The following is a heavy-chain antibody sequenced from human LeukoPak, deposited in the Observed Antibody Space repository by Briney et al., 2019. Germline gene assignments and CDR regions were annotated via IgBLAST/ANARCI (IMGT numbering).Heavy chain of an antibody. CDR2: ISYDGSNK. J-gene: IGHJ4*02. Sequence: GRSLRLSCAASGFTFSSYAVHWVRQAPGKGLEWVAVISYDGSNKYYADSVKGRFTISRDNSKNTLYLQMNSLRAEDTAVYYCARACDFDWLSFDYWGQGTLVTVSS. V-gene: IGHV3-30-3*01. CDR3: ARACDFDWLSFDY. D-gene: IGHD3-9*01. CDR1: GFTFSSYA.